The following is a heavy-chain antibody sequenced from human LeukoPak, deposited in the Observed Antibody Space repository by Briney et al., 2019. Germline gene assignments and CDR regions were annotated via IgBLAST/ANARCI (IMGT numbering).Heavy chain of an antibody. Sequence: SETLSLTCAVYGGSFSGYYWSWIRQPPGKGLEWIGEINHSGSTNYNPSLKSRVTISVDTSKNQFSLKLSSVTAADTAVYYCARERRPRRDGYNLHYWGQGTLVTVSS. CDR2: INHSGST. J-gene: IGHJ4*02. V-gene: IGHV4-34*01. CDR1: GGSFSGYY. D-gene: IGHD5-24*01. CDR3: ARERRPRRDGYNLHY.